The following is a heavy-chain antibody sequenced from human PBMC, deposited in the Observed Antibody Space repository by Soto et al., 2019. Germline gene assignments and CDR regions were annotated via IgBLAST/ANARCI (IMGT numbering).Heavy chain of an antibody. V-gene: IGHV1-69*01. CDR1: GDMFRNSA. CDR2: IIPLFRKT. D-gene: IGHD3-10*01. J-gene: IGHJ6*02. Sequence: QVQLVQSGAEVKRPGSSVKVSCKASGDMFRNSAFTWVRQAPGQGLAWMGVIIPLFRKTDVAQNFQGRVTFPADESTSSLYMEVSRLTSEDTAVYYCARARLSNGDPNIYFFYGLDVWGQGTTITVSS. CDR3: ARARLSNGDPNIYFFYGLDV.